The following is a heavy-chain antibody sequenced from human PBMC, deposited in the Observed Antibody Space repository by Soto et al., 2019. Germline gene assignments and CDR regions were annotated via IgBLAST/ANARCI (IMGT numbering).Heavy chain of an antibody. Sequence: QVQLVQPGAELKKPGSSVKVSCKASGGTFSSYAISWVRQAPGQGLECMGGLIPIFGTANYAQKFQGRVTITADESTSTAYLELSSMRSEDTAVYYCARVHPVVTGWYFDLWGRGTLVTVSS. CDR2: LIPIFGTA. J-gene: IGHJ2*01. CDR1: GGTFSSYA. D-gene: IGHD2-15*01. CDR3: ARVHPVVTGWYFDL. V-gene: IGHV1-69*01.